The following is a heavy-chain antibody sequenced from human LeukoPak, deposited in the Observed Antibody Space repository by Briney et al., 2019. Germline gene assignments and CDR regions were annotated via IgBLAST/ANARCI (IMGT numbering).Heavy chain of an antibody. J-gene: IGHJ4*02. D-gene: IGHD3-22*01. Sequence: PSETLSLTCTVSGVSISSYYWSWIRQPPGKGLEWIGYIYYSGSTNYNPSLKSRVAISVDTSKNQFSLKLSSVTAADTAVYYCARMTYYYDSSGYYPLGFDYWGQGTLVTVSS. CDR3: ARMTYYYDSSGYYPLGFDY. CDR1: GVSISSYY. CDR2: IYYSGST. V-gene: IGHV4-59*01.